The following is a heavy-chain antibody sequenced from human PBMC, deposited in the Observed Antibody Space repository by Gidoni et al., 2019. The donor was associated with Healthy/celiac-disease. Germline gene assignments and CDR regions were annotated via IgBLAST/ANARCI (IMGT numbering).Heavy chain of an antibody. CDR2: ISSSSSYT. CDR1: GFTFSDSY. Sequence: QVQLVVSGGGLVKSGGSRILSCAASGFTFSDSYMSWIRQAPGKGLEWVSYISSSSSYTNYADSVKGRFTISRDNAKNSLYLQMNSLRAEDTAVYYCARGGLDGSYYYFDYWGQGTLVTVSS. D-gene: IGHD1-26*01. CDR3: ARGGLDGSYYYFDY. J-gene: IGHJ4*02. V-gene: IGHV3-11*06.